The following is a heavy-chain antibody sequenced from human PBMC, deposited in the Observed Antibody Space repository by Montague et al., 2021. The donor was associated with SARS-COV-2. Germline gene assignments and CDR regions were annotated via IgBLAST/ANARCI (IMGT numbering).Heavy chain of an antibody. CDR2: XDWDGDK. CDR3: ARLSGVAPRCYYEGMDA. J-gene: IGHJ6*02. D-gene: IGHD7-27*01. Sequence: PALVKPTQTLTLTRTFSGFSLRTAGTCVSWIRQPPGKAPQWLARXDWDGDKYYSRTLETRVSISTDTAKTQVVLTMTNVDPMDTATYYCARLSGVAPRCYYEGMDAWGQGTAVTVSS. V-gene: IGHV2-70*11. CDR1: GFSLRTAGTC.